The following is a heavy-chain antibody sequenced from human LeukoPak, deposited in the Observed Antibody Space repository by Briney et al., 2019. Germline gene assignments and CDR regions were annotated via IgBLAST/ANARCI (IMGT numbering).Heavy chain of an antibody. Sequence: GASVKVSCKASGYTFTCYYMHWVRQAPGQGLEWMGWINPNSGGTNYAQKFQGRVTMTRDTSISTAYMELGRLRSDDTAVYYCARTSNVGYCSSTSCPISFDYWGQGTLVTVSS. CDR3: ARTSNVGYCSSTSCPISFDY. CDR2: INPNSGGT. J-gene: IGHJ4*02. V-gene: IGHV1-2*02. D-gene: IGHD2-2*01. CDR1: GYTFTCYY.